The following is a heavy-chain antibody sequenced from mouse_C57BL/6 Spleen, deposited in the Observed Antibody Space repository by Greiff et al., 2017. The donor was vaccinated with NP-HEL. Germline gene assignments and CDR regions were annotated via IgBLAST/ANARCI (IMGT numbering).Heavy chain of an antibody. CDR3: ARDYDYDGGDFDY. D-gene: IGHD2-4*01. CDR2: INPSTGGT. J-gene: IGHJ2*01. CDR1: GYSFTGYY. V-gene: IGHV1-42*01. Sequence: EVQLQQSGPELVKPGASVKISCKASGYSFTGYYMNWVKQSPEKSLEWIGEINPSTGGTTYNQKFKAKATLTVDKSSSTAYMQLKSLTSEDSAVYYCARDYDYDGGDFDYWGQGTTLTVSS.